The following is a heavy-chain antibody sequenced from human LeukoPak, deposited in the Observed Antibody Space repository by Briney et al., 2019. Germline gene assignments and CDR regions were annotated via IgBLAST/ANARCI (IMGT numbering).Heavy chain of an antibody. J-gene: IGHJ6*02. CDR2: SGST. Sequence: PSETLSLTCTVSDGSFSDYYWTWIRQPPGKGLEWIGYSGSTKYNPSLKSRVTISTDTSKRHFSLTLSSVTAADAAVYYCARTRRHYYGSGKNLTPWPVGLDVWGQGTTVTVS. D-gene: IGHD3-10*01. V-gene: IGHV4-59*01. CDR1: DGSFSDYY. CDR3: ARTRRHYYGSGKNLTPWPVGLDV.